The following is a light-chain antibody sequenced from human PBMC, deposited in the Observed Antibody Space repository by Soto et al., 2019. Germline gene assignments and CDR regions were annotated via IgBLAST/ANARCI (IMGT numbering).Light chain of an antibody. V-gene: IGKV3-15*01. CDR2: DAS. Sequence: EMVMTQSPATLSVSPGERATLSCRASQSVSSNLAWYQQKPGQAPRLLIYDASIRATGIPARFSGSGSGIEFTLTISSLQSEDFAVYYCQQYNNWPPGTFGQGTKVEIK. J-gene: IGKJ1*01. CDR1: QSVSSN. CDR3: QQYNNWPPGT.